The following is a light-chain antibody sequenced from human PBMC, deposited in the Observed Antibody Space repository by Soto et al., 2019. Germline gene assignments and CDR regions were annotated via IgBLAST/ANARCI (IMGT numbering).Light chain of an antibody. J-gene: IGKJ2*01. V-gene: IGKV1-39*01. CDR1: QNINTY. Sequence: DIHMTQSPSSLSASVGDRVTITCRSSQNINTYLNWYQLKPGKAPELLIYAASSLQSGVPSRFSGSGSGTHFTLIISNLQPEDFASYLCQQSNSIPPTFVQGTNLEI. CDR3: QQSNSIPPT. CDR2: AAS.